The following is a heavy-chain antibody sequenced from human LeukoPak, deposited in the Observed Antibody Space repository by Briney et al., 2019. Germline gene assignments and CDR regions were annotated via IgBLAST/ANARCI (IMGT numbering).Heavy chain of an antibody. Sequence: ESGGSLRLSCAVSGFTFSRCAMSWVRQAPGKGLEWVSAISGSGGSTYYAASVQGRFTVSRDNSKNTLYLQMNSLRAEDTAVYYYARPHILGGGDVYYGMDVWGQGTTVTVSS. CDR2: ISGSGGST. J-gene: IGHJ6*02. D-gene: IGHD2-21*02. CDR3: ARPHILGGGDVYYGMDV. V-gene: IGHV3-23*01. CDR1: GFTFSRCA.